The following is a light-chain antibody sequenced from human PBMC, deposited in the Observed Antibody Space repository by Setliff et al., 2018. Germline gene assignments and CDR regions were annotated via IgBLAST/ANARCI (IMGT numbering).Light chain of an antibody. V-gene: IGLV2-14*03. Sequence: QSALTQPASVSGSPAQSITISCTGTSSDIGRYDFVSWYQHLPGKAPQLLIFSVNNRPSQISDRFSASKSGGTASLTISGLQAEDEAVYYCCSYTPTMGVVFGGGTKVTVL. CDR3: CSYTPTMGVV. CDR2: SVN. CDR1: SSDIGRYDF. J-gene: IGLJ2*01.